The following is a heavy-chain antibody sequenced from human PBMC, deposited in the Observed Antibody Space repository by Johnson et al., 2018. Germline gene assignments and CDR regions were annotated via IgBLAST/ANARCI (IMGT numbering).Heavy chain of an antibody. CDR3: ARDSPQSGWNYDHHGMDV. CDR2: IKQDGSEK. V-gene: IGHV3-7*03. D-gene: IGHD1-1*01. J-gene: IGHJ6*02. Sequence: VQLVESGGGLVQPGGSLRLSCEASGFTFSSYWMSWVRQAPGKGLEWVANIKQDGSEKYYVDSVKGRFTISRENAKNSLYLQMNSLRAEDTAVYYCARDSPQSGWNYDHHGMDVWGQGTTVTVSS. CDR1: GFTFSSYW.